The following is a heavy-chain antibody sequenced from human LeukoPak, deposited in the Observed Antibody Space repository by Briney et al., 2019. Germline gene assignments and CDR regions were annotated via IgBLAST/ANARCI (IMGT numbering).Heavy chain of an antibody. CDR1: GFTFSSYA. CDR2: ISYDGSNK. CDR3: ARIVVVEGAGEAQDAFDI. V-gene: IGHV3-30-3*01. Sequence: PGGSLRLSCAASGFTFSSYAMHWVRQAPGKGLEWVAVISYDGSNKYYADSVKGRFTISRDNSKNTLYLQMNSLRAEDTAVYYCARIVVVEGAGEAQDAFDIWGQGTMVTVSS. J-gene: IGHJ3*02. D-gene: IGHD3-22*01.